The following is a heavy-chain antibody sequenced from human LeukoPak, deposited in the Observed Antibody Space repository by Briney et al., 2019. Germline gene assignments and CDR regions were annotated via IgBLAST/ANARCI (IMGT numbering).Heavy chain of an antibody. V-gene: IGHV1-69*05. D-gene: IGHD6-13*01. J-gene: IGHJ4*02. CDR3: AGGGRIAAANPLDY. Sequence: SVKVSCKASGGTFSSYAISWVRQAPGQGLKWMGRIIPIFGTANYAQKFQGRVTITTDESTSTAYMELSSLRSEDTAVYYCAGGGRIAAANPLDYWGQGTLVTVSS. CDR2: IIPIFGTA. CDR1: GGTFSSYA.